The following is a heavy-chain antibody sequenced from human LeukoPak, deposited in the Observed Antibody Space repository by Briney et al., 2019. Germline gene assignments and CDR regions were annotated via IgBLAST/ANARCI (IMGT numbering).Heavy chain of an antibody. V-gene: IGHV4-38-2*01. Sequence: SETLSLTCAVSGYSISSGYYWGWIRQPPGKGLEWIGSIYHSGSTYYNPSLKSRVTISVDTSKNQFSLKLSSVTAADTAVYYCARGGDAFDIWGQGTTVTVSS. CDR3: ARGGDAFDI. CDR2: IYHSGST. D-gene: IGHD3-16*01. CDR1: GYSISSGYY. J-gene: IGHJ3*02.